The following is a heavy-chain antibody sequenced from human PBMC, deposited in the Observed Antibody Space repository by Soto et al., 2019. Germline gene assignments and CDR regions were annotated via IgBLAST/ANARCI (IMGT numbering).Heavy chain of an antibody. CDR3: AKRALEVHMYDY. CDR1: GFIFRNYV. Sequence: EVQLSESGGGLVQPGGSLRLSCTASGFIFRNYVMTWVRQAPGKGLEWVSSIIGSGGSTYYTDSVKGRFTISRDNSKNTLILQTDSTTAEDTAVYFCAKRALEVHMYDYWGQGTLVTVSS. CDR2: IIGSGGST. V-gene: IGHV3-23*01. J-gene: IGHJ4*02. D-gene: IGHD1-1*01.